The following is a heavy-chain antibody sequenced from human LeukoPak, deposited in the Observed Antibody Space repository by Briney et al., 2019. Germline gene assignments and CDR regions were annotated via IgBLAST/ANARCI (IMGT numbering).Heavy chain of an antibody. Sequence: PSETLSLTCTVSGGSISSRSYYWGWIRQPPGKGLEWIGSINLSGSTSYNPSLKSRVTISSDTSKNQFSLKLSSLTAADTAVYYCARYEGGTMFDIWGQGTMVTVSS. J-gene: IGHJ3*02. CDR1: GGSISSRSYY. CDR3: ARYEGGTMFDI. D-gene: IGHD1-1*01. CDR2: INLSGST. V-gene: IGHV4-39*01.